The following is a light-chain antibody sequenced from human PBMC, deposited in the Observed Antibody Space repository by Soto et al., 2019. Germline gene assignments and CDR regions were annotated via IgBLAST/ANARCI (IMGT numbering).Light chain of an antibody. CDR2: AAS. CDR3: QQSYSAPIT. Sequence: DIPMIQSPSSLSASVGDRVIITCRASQSISNYLNWYQQKPGKAPKLLIFAASSLQSGVPSRFSGSGSGTNFTPTISSLQPEDFAAYYCQQSYSAPITFGQGTLLEVK. V-gene: IGKV1-39*01. J-gene: IGKJ5*01. CDR1: QSISNY.